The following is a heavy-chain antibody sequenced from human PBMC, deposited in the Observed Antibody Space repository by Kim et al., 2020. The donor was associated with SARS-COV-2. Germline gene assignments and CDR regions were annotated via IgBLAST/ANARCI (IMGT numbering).Heavy chain of an antibody. Sequence: GESLKISCKGSVYTFTNHWIAWVRQLPGQGLEWMGVIYPGDSDTRYSPSFQGLVTISADKSTGTAFLQWSGLKASDTAMYYCVRQVGVTSLPDSWGHGTLVIVSS. V-gene: IGHV5-51*01. CDR3: VRQVGVTSLPDS. D-gene: IGHD2-21*02. CDR2: IYPGDSDT. J-gene: IGHJ5*01. CDR1: VYTFTNHW.